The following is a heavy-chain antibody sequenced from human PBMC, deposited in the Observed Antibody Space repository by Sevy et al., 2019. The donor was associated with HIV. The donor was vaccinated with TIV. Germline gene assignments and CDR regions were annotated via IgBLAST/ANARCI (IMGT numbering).Heavy chain of an antibody. J-gene: IGHJ6*03. V-gene: IGHV3-30*18. D-gene: IGHD6-13*01. CDR3: AKDAEQQLIPYYYYYYMDV. Sequence: GGSLRLSCAASGFTFSSYGMHWVRQAPGKGLEWVAVISYDGSNKYYAHSVKGRFTISRDNSKKTLYLQMNSLRAEDTAVYYCAKDAEQQLIPYYYYYYMDVWGKGTTVTVSS. CDR2: ISYDGSNK. CDR1: GFTFSSYG.